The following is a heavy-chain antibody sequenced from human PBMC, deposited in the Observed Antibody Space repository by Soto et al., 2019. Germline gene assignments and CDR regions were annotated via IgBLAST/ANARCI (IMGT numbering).Heavy chain of an antibody. CDR1: GKXFINHL. CDR2: SYPGDSGS. D-gene: IGHD6-19*01. Sequence: VXLKSSCMLSGKXFINHLLAWVRHMHGKGLELMGSSYPGDSGSRYSPYFTGQVNISLEKSITTAYLHWSSLEASESAMYYCARQGDMAATPADAFDIWGQGTMAPVS. V-gene: IGHV5-51*01. CDR3: ARQGDMAATPADAFDI. J-gene: IGHJ3*02.